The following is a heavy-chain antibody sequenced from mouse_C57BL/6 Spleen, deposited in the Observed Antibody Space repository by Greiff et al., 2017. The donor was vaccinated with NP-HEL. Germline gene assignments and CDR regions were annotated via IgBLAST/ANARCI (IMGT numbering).Heavy chain of an antibody. Sequence: VQLQQPGAELVMPGASVKLSCKASGYTFTSYWMHWVKQRPGQGLEWIGEIDPSDSYTNYNQKFKGKSTLTVDKSSSTAYMQLSSLTSEDSAVYYCARYDYDWFAYWGQGTLVTVSA. CDR1: GYTFTSYW. V-gene: IGHV1-69*01. J-gene: IGHJ3*01. D-gene: IGHD2-4*01. CDR3: ARYDYDWFAY. CDR2: IDPSDSYT.